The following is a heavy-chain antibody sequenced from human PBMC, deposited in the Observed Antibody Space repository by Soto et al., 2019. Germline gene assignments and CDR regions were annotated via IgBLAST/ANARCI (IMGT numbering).Heavy chain of an antibody. Sequence: ASVKVSCKASGYTFTSYAMHWVRQAPGQRLEWMGWINAGNGNTKYSQKFQGRVTITRDTSASTAYMELSSLRSEDTAVYYCARDLKVYSSGWLNWFDPWGQGTLVTVSS. D-gene: IGHD6-19*01. CDR2: INAGNGNT. CDR3: ARDLKVYSSGWLNWFDP. V-gene: IGHV1-3*01. CDR1: GYTFTSYA. J-gene: IGHJ5*02.